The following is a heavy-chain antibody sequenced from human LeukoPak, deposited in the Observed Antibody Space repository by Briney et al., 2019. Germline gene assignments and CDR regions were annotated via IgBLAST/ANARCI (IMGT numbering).Heavy chain of an antibody. J-gene: IGHJ3*02. D-gene: IGHD3-3*01. CDR1: GGSISSSSYY. CDR3: ARTQYYDFWSGYYGAFDI. CDR2: IYYSGST. Sequence: SETLSLTCTVSGGSISSSSYYWGWIRQPPGKGLEWIGSIYYSGSTYYNPSLKSRFTISVDTSKNQFSLKLSSVTAADTAVYYCARTQYYDFWSGYYGAFDIWGQGTMVTVSS. V-gene: IGHV4-39*07.